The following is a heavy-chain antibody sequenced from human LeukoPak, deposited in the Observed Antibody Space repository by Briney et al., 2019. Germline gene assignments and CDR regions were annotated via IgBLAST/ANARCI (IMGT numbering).Heavy chain of an antibody. D-gene: IGHD3-10*01. V-gene: IGHV1-2*02. J-gene: IGHJ4*02. Sequence: ASVKVSYKPSGYTFTGYYMHWVRQAPGQGLEWMGWINPNSGATNYAQKLQGRVTVTRDTSINTAYMELSRLRSDDPAVYYCAREPPRGRGSYYFDYWGQGTLVTVSS. CDR3: AREPPRGRGSYYFDY. CDR2: INPNSGAT. CDR1: GYTFTGYY.